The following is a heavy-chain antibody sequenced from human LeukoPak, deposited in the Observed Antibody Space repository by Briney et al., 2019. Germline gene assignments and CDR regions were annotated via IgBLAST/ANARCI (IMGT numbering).Heavy chain of an antibody. J-gene: IGHJ6*04. D-gene: IGHD3-10*01. CDR2: INTSGNT. CDR3: ARDRLGFRVDV. Sequence: SETLSLTCAVYGGSFSGYYWSWIRQSAGKGLEWIGRINTSGNTNYNPSLKSRVTMSLDTSKNHFSLNLSSVTVADTAVYYCARDRLGFRVDVWGKGTTVTVSS. V-gene: IGHV4-4*07. CDR1: GGSFSGYY.